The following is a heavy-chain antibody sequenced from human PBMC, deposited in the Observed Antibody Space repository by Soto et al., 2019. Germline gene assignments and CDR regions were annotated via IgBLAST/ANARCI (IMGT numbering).Heavy chain of an antibody. CDR1: GYGFTSYW. J-gene: IGHJ6*02. D-gene: IGHD6-19*01. CDR2: IYPGDSDT. V-gene: IGHV5-51*01. Sequence: HGESLKISCKGSGYGFTSYWIGWVRQMPGKGLEWMGIIYPGDSDTRYSPSFQGQVTISADKSISTAYLQWSSLKASDTAMYYCAGTALAGTYYYYGMDVWGQGTTVTVSS. CDR3: AGTALAGTYYYYGMDV.